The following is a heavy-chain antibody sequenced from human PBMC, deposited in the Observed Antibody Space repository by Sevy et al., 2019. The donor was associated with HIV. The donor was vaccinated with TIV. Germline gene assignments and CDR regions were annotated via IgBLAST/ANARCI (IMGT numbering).Heavy chain of an antibody. Sequence: GGSLRLSCAASGFTFSSYGMHWVRQAPGKGLEWGAVISYDGSNKYYADSVKGRFTISRDNSKNTLYLQMNSLRAEDTAVYYCAKSIAAGSKWCQGALVTVSS. V-gene: IGHV3-30*18. J-gene: IGHJ4*02. CDR2: ISYDGSNK. CDR1: GFTFSSYG. D-gene: IGHD6-13*01. CDR3: AKSIAAGSK.